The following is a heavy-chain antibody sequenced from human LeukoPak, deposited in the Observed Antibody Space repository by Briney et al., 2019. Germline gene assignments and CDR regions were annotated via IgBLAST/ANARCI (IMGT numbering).Heavy chain of an antibody. Sequence: ASVKVSCKTSGFTFSDHYMHWLRQAPGQGLEWMGWIKPDSVATNYAQKFQGRFTMSRDMSISTVYMELSSLRSEDTAVYYCASRLPPRDPDIVVIPAARGYYHYYMDVWGKGTTVTVSS. CDR3: ASRLPPRDPDIVVIPAARGYYHYYMDV. D-gene: IGHD2-2*01. J-gene: IGHJ6*03. V-gene: IGHV1-2*02. CDR1: GFTFSDHY. CDR2: IKPDSVAT.